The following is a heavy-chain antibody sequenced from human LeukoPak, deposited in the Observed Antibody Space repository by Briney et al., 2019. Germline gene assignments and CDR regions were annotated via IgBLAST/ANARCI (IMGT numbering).Heavy chain of an antibody. D-gene: IGHD3-22*01. CDR3: ARSEGSGYFHFDY. CDR2: IYPGDSDT. Sequence: GESLKISCKGSGYSFTSYWIGWVRQMPGKGLEWMGIIYPGDSDTRYSPSFQGQVTISADKSISAAYPQWSSLKASDTAMYYCARSEGSGYFHFDYWGQGTLVTVSS. J-gene: IGHJ4*02. CDR1: GYSFTSYW. V-gene: IGHV5-51*01.